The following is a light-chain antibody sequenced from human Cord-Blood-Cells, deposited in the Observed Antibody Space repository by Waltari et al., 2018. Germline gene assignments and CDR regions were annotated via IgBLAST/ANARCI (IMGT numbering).Light chain of an antibody. V-gene: IGKV1-39*01. Sequence: IQMTHSPPSLSASVGDRVTITCRASQSLSSYLNWYQQKPGKAPKRLIYAASSFQSGVPSRFSGSGSGTDVTLTISSLQPEDFATYYCRQSYSTPFTFGPGTKVDIK. J-gene: IGKJ3*01. CDR1: QSLSSY. CDR3: RQSYSTPFT. CDR2: AAS.